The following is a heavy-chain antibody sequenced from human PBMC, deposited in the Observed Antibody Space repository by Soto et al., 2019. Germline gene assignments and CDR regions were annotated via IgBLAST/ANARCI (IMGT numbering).Heavy chain of an antibody. CDR3: AREDDGGDRDYYGLDV. CDR2: IHYSGSI. J-gene: IGHJ6*02. V-gene: IGHV4-30-4*08. CDR1: GGSISYEYYH. Sequence: QVQLQQSGPGLVKPSQTLSLTCTVSGGSISYEYYHWTWIRQSPGKGLEWIGYIHYSGSIMYNPSFKSRVTISVDTSKNQFSLQLSSVTAAYTAVYFCAREDDGGDRDYYGLDVWGQGTTVTVSS. D-gene: IGHD2-21*02.